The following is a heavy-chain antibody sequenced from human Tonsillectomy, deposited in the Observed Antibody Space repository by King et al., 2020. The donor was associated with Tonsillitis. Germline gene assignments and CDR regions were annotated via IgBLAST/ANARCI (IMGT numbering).Heavy chain of an antibody. CDR2: INSDGRST. CDR3: VRGLRGPWDDYYGMDV. V-gene: IGHV3-74*01. CDR1: GFTFSTYW. J-gene: IGHJ6*02. D-gene: IGHD1-26*01. Sequence: VQLVESGGGLVQPGGSLRLSCAASGFTFSTYWMHWVRQVPGKGLVWVSRINSDGRSTTYADSVKGRFTISRDNAKNTLYLQMNSLRAEDTAVYYCVRGLRGPWDDYYGMDVGGQGTTVTVPS.